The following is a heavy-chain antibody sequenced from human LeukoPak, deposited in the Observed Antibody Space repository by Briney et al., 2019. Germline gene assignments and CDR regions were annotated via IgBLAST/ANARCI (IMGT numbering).Heavy chain of an antibody. J-gene: IGHJ3*02. D-gene: IGHD2-21*01. CDR2: IYSGGST. CDR1: GFTVSSNY. CDR3: ARVMRDLREGYDI. Sequence: GGSLRLSXAASGFTVSSNYMSWVRQAPGKGLEWVSIIYSGGSTYYTDSVKARFTISRDNSKNTLYLHVNSLRAEDTAVYYCARVMRDLREGYDIWGQGTMVTISS. V-gene: IGHV3-66*02.